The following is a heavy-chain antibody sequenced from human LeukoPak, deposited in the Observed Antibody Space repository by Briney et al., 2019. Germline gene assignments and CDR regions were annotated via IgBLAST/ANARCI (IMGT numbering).Heavy chain of an antibody. D-gene: IGHD3-22*01. V-gene: IGHV4-59*01. CDR3: AREGMIATGREPAEI. Sequence: SETLSLTCSVSGGSISISYWSWIRQAPGKGLEWIGQIYYSGSTNYNPSLKSRVTISVDTSKNQFSLKLSSVTAADTAVYYCAREGMIATGREPAEIWGQGTMVTVSS. J-gene: IGHJ3*02. CDR2: IYYSGST. CDR1: GGSISISY.